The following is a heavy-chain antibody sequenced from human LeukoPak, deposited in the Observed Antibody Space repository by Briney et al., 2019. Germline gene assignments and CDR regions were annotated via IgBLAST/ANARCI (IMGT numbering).Heavy chain of an antibody. CDR2: ISWNSGSI. V-gene: IGHV3-9*01. CDR3: ARVETLYGSGSYYTNVDY. Sequence: PGRSLRLSCAASGFTFDDYAMHWVRQAPGKGLEWVSGISWNSGSIGYADSVKGRFTISRDNAKNSLYLQMNSLRAEDTAVYYCARVETLYGSGSYYTNVDYWGQGTLVTVSS. J-gene: IGHJ4*02. D-gene: IGHD3-10*01. CDR1: GFTFDDYA.